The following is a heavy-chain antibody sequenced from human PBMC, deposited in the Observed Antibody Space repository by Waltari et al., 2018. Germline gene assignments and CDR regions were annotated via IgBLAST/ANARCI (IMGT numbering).Heavy chain of an antibody. D-gene: IGHD6-13*01. CDR2: INHSGST. CDR3: ARGGLAAARNWFDP. V-gene: IGHV4-34*01. J-gene: IGHJ5*02. Sequence: QVQLQQWGAGLLKPSETLSLTCAVYGGSFSGYYWSWIRQPPGKGLEWIGEINHSGSTNYNPSLKSRVTISVDTSKNQFSLKLSSVTAADTAVCYCARGGLAAARNWFDPWGQGTLVTVSS. CDR1: GGSFSGYY.